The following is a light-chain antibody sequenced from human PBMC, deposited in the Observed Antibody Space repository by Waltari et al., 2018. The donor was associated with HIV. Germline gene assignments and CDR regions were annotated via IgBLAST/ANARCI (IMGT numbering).Light chain of an antibody. CDR3: AAWDDSLSGLV. CDR2: GNN. V-gene: IGLV1-47*01. CDR1: SSNIGSNY. Sequence: QSVLTQPPSASGTPGQRVTISCSGSSSNIGSNYVYWYQQLPGTAPKLLIYGNNQRPPGVPDRFSGSKSVTSASLAISGLRSEDETNYYCAAWDDSLSGLVFGGGTKLTVL. J-gene: IGLJ3*02.